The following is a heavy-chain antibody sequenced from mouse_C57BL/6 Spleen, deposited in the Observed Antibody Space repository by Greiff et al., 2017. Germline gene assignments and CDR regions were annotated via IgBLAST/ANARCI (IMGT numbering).Heavy chain of an antibody. CDR1: GYTFTDYY. CDR3: AQGSTMVKYYFDD. Sequence: EVQRVESGPVLVKPGASVKMSCKASGYTFTDYYMNWVKQSHGKSLEWIGVINPYNGGTSYNQKFKGKATLTVDKSSSTAYMELNSLTSEDSAVYYGAQGSTMVKYYFDDWGQGTTLTVSS. J-gene: IGHJ2*01. D-gene: IGHD2-1*01. CDR2: INPYNGGT. V-gene: IGHV1-19*01.